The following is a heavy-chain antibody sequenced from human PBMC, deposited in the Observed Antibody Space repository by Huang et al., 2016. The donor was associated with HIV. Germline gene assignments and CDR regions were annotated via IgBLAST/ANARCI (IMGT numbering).Heavy chain of an antibody. CDR1: GGSFSGYQ. CDR2: IKHRRRA. D-gene: IGHD2-21*02. J-gene: IGHJ1*01. V-gene: IGHV4-34*02. Sequence: QVRLEQWGAGLLKPSETLSLTCAVYGGSFSGYQWIWSRPAQGKGLEWIGEIKHRRRATYNPSLKTRVNITGEMSKNQFSLKMTSLTVTDTAVYFCARGLRFCRGGDCFPTHFQHWSQG. CDR3: ARGLRFCRGGDCFPTHFQH.